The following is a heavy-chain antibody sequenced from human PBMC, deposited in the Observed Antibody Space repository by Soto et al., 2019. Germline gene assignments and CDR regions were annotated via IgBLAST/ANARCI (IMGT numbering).Heavy chain of an antibody. CDR1: GGNFITFA. V-gene: IGHV1-69*01. CDR2: IIPISSTT. J-gene: IGHJ6*02. Sequence: QVELVQSGAEVKKPGSSVKVSCKASGGNFITFAISWVRQAPGRGLEWMGEIIPISSTTKSAHKFQDRLTISADGSSSTVHMELRSLKSEDTAIYFCAKKLGIDPFGSYGLDVWGQGTTVTVSS. CDR3: AKKLGIDPFGSYGLDV. D-gene: IGHD7-27*01.